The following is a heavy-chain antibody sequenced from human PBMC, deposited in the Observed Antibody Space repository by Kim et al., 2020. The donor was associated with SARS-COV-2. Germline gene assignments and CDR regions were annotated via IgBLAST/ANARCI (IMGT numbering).Heavy chain of an antibody. CDR1: GYSFTSYW. CDR2: IDPSDSYT. D-gene: IGHD6-6*01. CDR3: ARHEREYSSSSEESGEEDY. V-gene: IGHV5-10-1*01. J-gene: IGHJ4*02. Sequence: GESLKISCKGSGYSFTSYWISWVRQMPGKGLEWMGRIDPSDSYTNYSPSFQGHVTISADKSISTAYLQWSSLKASDTAMYYCARHEREYSSSSEESGEEDYWGQGTLVTVSS.